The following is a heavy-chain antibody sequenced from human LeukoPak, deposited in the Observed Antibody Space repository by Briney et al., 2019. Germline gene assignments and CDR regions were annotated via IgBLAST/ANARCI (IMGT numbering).Heavy chain of an antibody. J-gene: IGHJ4*02. CDR1: GFTFSAYW. Sequence: GESLRLSCAASGFTFSAYWTTWVRQAPGKGLAWVANIIEDGNLKYYVDSVKGRFTISRDNTKNSLYLQMKSLRADDTAVYYCARVGKNGWDFDHWGQGTLVTVSS. CDR2: IIEDGNLK. D-gene: IGHD6-19*01. V-gene: IGHV3-7*01. CDR3: ARVGKNGWDFDH.